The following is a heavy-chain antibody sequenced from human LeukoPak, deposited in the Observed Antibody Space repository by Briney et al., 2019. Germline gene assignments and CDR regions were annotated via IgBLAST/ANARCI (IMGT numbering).Heavy chain of an antibody. Sequence: GGSLRLSCAASGFTFSSYWMHWVRQAPGKGLVWVSRINSDGSSTSYADSVKGRFTISRDNAKNTLYLQMNSLRAEDTAVNYCARDTPEQYYYYGMDVWGQGTTVTVSS. CDR2: INSDGSST. D-gene: IGHD1/OR15-1a*01. CDR3: ARDTPEQYYYYGMDV. J-gene: IGHJ6*02. V-gene: IGHV3-74*01. CDR1: GFTFSSYW.